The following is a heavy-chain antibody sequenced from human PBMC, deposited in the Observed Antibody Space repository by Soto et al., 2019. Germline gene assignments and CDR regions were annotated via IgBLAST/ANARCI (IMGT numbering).Heavy chain of an antibody. CDR3: ARVGMVRGVKGLYYYYGMDV. D-gene: IGHD3-10*01. CDR1: GDSVSSNSAA. J-gene: IGHJ6*02. V-gene: IGHV6-1*01. CDR2: TYYRSKWYN. Sequence: SQTLSLTCAISGDSVSSNSAAWNWIRQSPSRGLEWLGRTYYRSKWYNDYAVSVKSRITINPDTSKNQFSLQLNSVTPEDTAVYYCARVGMVRGVKGLYYYYGMDVWGQGTTVTVSS.